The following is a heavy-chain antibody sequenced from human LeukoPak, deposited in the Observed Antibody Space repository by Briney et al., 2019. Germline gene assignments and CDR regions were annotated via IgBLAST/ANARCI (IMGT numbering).Heavy chain of an antibody. CDR1: GFTFSSYS. CDR3: ARGLRGHCSSTSCHPNDY. CDR2: ISSSSSYI. J-gene: IGHJ4*02. Sequence: GGSLRLSCAASGFTFSSYSMNWVRQAPGKGLEWVSSISSSSSYIYYADSVKGRFTISRDNAKNSLYLQKNSLRAEDTAVYNCARGLRGHCSSTSCHPNDYWGQGTLVTVSS. D-gene: IGHD2-2*01. V-gene: IGHV3-21*01.